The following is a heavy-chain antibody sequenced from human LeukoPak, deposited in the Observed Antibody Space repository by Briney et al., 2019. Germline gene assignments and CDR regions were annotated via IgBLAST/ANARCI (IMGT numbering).Heavy chain of an antibody. Sequence: SETLSLTCAVYGGSFSGYYWSWIRQPPGKGLEWIGEINHSGSTNYNPSLKSRVTISVDTSKNQFSLKLSSVTAADTAVYYCARDDQGVNYDILTGYYRAAFGFDYWGQGTLVTVSS. CDR3: ARDDQGVNYDILTGYYRAAFGFDY. V-gene: IGHV4-34*01. J-gene: IGHJ4*02. CDR1: GGSFSGYY. D-gene: IGHD3-9*01. CDR2: INHSGST.